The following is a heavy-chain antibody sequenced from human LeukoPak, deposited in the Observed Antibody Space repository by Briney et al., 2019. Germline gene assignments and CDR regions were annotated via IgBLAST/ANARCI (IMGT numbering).Heavy chain of an antibody. D-gene: IGHD1/OR15-1a*01. J-gene: IGHJ6*03. CDR3: AREGLRKQSPALLTYYYYYMDV. V-gene: IGHV3-11*04. Sequence: PGGSLRLSCAASGFTFSDYYMSWIRQAPGKGLEWVSYISSSGSTIYYADSVKGRFTISRDNAKNSLYLQMNSLRAEDTAVYYCAREGLRKQSPALLTYYYYYMDVWGKGTTVTVSS. CDR2: ISSSGSTI. CDR1: GFTFSDYY.